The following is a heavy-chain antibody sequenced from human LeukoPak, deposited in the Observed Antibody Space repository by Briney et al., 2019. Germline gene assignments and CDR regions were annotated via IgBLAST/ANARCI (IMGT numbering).Heavy chain of an antibody. CDR2: IDDSGNT. CDR1: GGSVNNYF. J-gene: IGHJ3*02. Sequence: SETLSLTCTVSGGSVNNYFWSWIRRPPGKGLEWIGYIDDSGNTDYNPSLKSQVSISIAKSKNQFFLKLSSVAAADTAMYYCARSDYYGSGSHTVFDAFDIWGQGTRVTVSS. D-gene: IGHD3-10*01. CDR3: ARSDYYGSGSHTVFDAFDI. V-gene: IGHV4-59*02.